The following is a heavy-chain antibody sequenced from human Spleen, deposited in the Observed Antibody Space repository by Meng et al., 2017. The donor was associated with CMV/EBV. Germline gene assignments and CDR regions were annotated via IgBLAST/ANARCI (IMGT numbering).Heavy chain of an antibody. J-gene: IGHJ3*02. Sequence: GGSLRLSCAASGFTFSSYGMHWVRQAPGKGLEWVAVILYDGSNKYYPDSVKGRFTISRDNSKYTLYLQMNSLRAEDTAVYYCAGFDVCSSTSCYFFGEEQAWGAFDIWGQGTMVTVSS. CDR1: GFTFSSYG. V-gene: IGHV3-33*01. D-gene: IGHD2-2*01. CDR2: ILYDGSNK. CDR3: AGFDVCSSTSCYFFGEEQAWGAFDI.